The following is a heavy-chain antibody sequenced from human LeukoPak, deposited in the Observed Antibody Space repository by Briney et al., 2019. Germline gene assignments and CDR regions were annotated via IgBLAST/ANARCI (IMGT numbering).Heavy chain of an antibody. CDR3: ARGPGVVEQDSGWYLTLDN. Sequence: GRSLRLSCAASGFTFSNYGMHWVRQAPGKGLEWVAGIWYDGSNKYYADSVKGRFTISRDNSKNTLYLQMNSLRAVDTAVFYCARGPGVVEQDSGWYLTLDNWGQGTLVTVSS. J-gene: IGHJ4*02. D-gene: IGHD6-13*01. CDR2: IWYDGSNK. V-gene: IGHV3-33*01. CDR1: GFTFSNYG.